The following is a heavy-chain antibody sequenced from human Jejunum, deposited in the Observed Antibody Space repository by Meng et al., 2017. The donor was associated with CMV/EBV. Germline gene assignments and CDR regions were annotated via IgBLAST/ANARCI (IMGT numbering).Heavy chain of an antibody. J-gene: IGHJ6*02. CDR2: IFHSGST. CDR1: GDSFSNYC. V-gene: IGHV4-59*01. CDR3: ARTDYYSYYGTDV. Sequence: VSGDSFSNYCWSWIRQPPGRGLEWIGFIFHSGSTSYNPSLEGRVTMAVDTSKNLFSLKVTSVTAADTAIYYCARTDYYSYYGTDVWGQGTTVTVSS.